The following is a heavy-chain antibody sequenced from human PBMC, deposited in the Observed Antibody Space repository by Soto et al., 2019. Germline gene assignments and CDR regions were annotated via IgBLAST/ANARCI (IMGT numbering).Heavy chain of an antibody. Sequence: QVQLVESGGGVVQPGRSLRLSCAASGFTFSSYAMHWVRQAPGKGLEWVAVISYDGSNKYYADSVKGRFTISRDNSKNKLYLQMNSLRAEDTAVYYCASKVWGYRADYWGQGTLVTVSS. CDR1: GFTFSSYA. J-gene: IGHJ4*02. CDR2: ISYDGSNK. V-gene: IGHV3-30-3*01. CDR3: ASKVWGYRADY. D-gene: IGHD2-15*01.